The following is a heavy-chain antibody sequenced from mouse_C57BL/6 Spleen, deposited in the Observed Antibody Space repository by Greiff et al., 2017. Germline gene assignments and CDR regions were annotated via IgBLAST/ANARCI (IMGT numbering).Heavy chain of an antibody. CDR2: ISYAGSN. CDR3: ARGSSYDWYYAMDY. J-gene: IGHJ4*01. D-gene: IGHD1-1*01. CDR1: GYSITSGYY. V-gene: IGHV3-6*01. Sequence: DVQLQESGPGLVKPSQSLSLTCSVTGYSITSGYYWNWIRQFPGNKLEWMGYISYAGSNNYNPSLKNRISITRDTSKNQFFLKLNSVTTEDTATYYCARGSSYDWYYAMDYWGQGTSVTVSS.